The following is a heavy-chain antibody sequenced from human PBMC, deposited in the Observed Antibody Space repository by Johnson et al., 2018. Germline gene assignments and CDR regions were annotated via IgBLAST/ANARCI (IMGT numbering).Heavy chain of an antibody. CDR3: ARDELVYARTSGRDV. V-gene: IGHV3-48*02. D-gene: IGHD2-8*01. CDR1: GSTFSRDN. CDR2: ISFGSDFM. Sequence: VQLVESGGGLVQPGGSLRLVCVVSGSTFSRDNMNWVRQAPGKGLEWVSYISFGSDFMYYLASVKGRFIISRDKAKDSLYLEMSSLRDEDTAVYYCARDELVYARTSGRDVWGQGTTVIVSS. J-gene: IGHJ6*02.